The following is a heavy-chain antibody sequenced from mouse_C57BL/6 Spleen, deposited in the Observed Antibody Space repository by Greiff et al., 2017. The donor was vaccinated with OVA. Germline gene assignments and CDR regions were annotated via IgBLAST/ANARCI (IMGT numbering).Heavy chain of an antibody. CDR3: TKAGWLLFAMDY. V-gene: IGHV1-15*01. D-gene: IGHD2-3*01. CDR1: GYTFTDYE. Sequence: QVQLQQSGAELVRPGASVTLSCKASGYTFTDYEMHWVKQTPVHGLEWIGAIDPETGGTASNQKFKGKAILTADKSSSTAYMELRSLTSEDSAVYYCTKAGWLLFAMDYWGQGTSVTVSS. CDR2: IDPETGGT. J-gene: IGHJ4*01.